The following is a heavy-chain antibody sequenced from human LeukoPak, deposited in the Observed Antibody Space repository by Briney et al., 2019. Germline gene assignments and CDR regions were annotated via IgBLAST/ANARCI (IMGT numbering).Heavy chain of an antibody. CDR1: GDSVSSNSAA. Sequence: SQTLSLTCAISGDSVSSNSAAWNWIRQSPSRGLEWLGRTYYRSKWYNDYAVSVKSRITINPDTSKNQFSLQLNSVTPEDTAVYYCPRGRHYYDSSGYYFFDYWGQGTLVTVSS. J-gene: IGHJ4*02. D-gene: IGHD3-22*01. CDR2: TYYRSKWYN. CDR3: PRGRHYYDSSGYYFFDY. V-gene: IGHV6-1*01.